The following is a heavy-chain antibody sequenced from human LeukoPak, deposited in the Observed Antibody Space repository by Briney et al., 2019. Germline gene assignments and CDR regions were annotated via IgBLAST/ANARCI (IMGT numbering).Heavy chain of an antibody. D-gene: IGHD3-10*01. CDR3: ARGGNYGSGSYFDY. J-gene: IGHJ4*02. CDR1: GYTFTSYY. Sequence: GASVKVSCKASGYTFTSYYMHWVRQAPGQGLEWMGVINPSGGSTSYAQKFRGRVIMTRDMSTRTVYMELSSLTSEDTAVYYCARGGNYGSGSYFDYWGQGTLVTVSS. CDR2: INPSGGST. V-gene: IGHV1-46*01.